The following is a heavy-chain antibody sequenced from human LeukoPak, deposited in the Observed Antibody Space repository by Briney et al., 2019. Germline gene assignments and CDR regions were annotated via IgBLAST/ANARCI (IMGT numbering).Heavy chain of an antibody. CDR2: INPSGGST. J-gene: IGHJ5*02. Sequence: ASVKVSCKASGYTFTSYYMHWVRQAPGQGLEWMGLINPSGGSTSFAQKFQGRVTMTRDTSTSTVYMELSRLRSDDTAVYYCAKEGYSSSWYNWFDPWGQGTLVTVSS. CDR1: GYTFTSYY. V-gene: IGHV1-46*01. CDR3: AKEGYSSSWYNWFDP. D-gene: IGHD6-13*01.